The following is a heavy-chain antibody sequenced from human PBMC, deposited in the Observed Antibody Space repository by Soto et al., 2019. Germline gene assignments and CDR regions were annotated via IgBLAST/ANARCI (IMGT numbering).Heavy chain of an antibody. CDR2: IYSDGST. CDR3: AREYSYHFDP. CDR1: GDSINGYH. V-gene: IGHV4-4*07. D-gene: IGHD4-4*01. J-gene: IGHJ5*02. Sequence: QVQLQESGPGLVKPSETLSLTCSVSGDSINGYHWNWIRLPAGEGLEWIGRIYSDGSTNYSPSLKSRVTMSVDTSQNLFSLKLTSVTAADTAVYYCAREYSYHFDPWGQGALVTVSS.